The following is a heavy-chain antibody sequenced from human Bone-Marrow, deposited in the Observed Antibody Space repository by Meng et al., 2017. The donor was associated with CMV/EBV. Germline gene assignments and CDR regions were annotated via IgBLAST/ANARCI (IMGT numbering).Heavy chain of an antibody. CDR3: ARGTRGTPADY. Sequence: GSLRLSCAVSGGSFSGYYWSWIRQPPGKGLEWIGEINHSGSTNYNPSLKSRVTISVDTSKNQFSLKLSSVTAADTAVYYCARGTRGTPADYWGQGTLVTVSS. J-gene: IGHJ4*02. CDR1: GGSFSGYY. CDR2: INHSGST. D-gene: IGHD1-1*01. V-gene: IGHV4-34*01.